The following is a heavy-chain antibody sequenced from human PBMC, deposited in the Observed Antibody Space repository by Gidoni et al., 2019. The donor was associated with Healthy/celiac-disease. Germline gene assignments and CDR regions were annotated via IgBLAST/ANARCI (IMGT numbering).Heavy chain of an antibody. Sequence: VQLQESGPGLVKPSGTLSLTCAVSGGSISSSNWWSWVRQPPGKGLEWIGEIYHSGSTNYNPSLKSQVTISVDKSKNQFSLKLSSVTAADTAVYYCARGAGYSSSWLDYWGQGTLVTVSS. CDR3: ARGAGYSSSWLDY. CDR1: GGSISSSNW. CDR2: IYHSGST. J-gene: IGHJ4*02. D-gene: IGHD6-13*01. V-gene: IGHV4-4*02.